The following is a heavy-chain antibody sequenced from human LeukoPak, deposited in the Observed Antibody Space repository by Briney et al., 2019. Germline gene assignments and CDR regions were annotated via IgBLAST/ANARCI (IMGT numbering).Heavy chain of an antibody. J-gene: IGHJ6*02. D-gene: IGHD3-9*01. V-gene: IGHV3-23*01. CDR3: AKRRTIFADRSYGMDV. CDR1: GFAFSSYA. CDR2: ISGSGGST. Sequence: GGSLRLSCAASGFAFSSYAMSWVRQAPGKGLEWVSAISGSGGSTYYADSVKGRFTISRDNSKNTLYLQMNSLRAEDTAVYYCAKRRTIFADRSYGMDVWGQGTTVTVSS.